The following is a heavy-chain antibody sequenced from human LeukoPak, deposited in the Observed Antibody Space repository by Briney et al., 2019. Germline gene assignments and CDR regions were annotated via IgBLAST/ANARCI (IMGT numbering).Heavy chain of an antibody. J-gene: IGHJ4*02. D-gene: IGHD5-24*01. CDR3: ARHIVEMATITYFDY. CDR2: IFYTGST. V-gene: IGHV4-39*01. Sequence: SATLSLTCTVSGGSISSSSYYWGWIRQPPGKGLEWIENIFYTGSTYYNPSLKSRVTISVDTSKNQFSLKLSSVTAADTAVYYCARHIVEMATITYFDYWGQGTLVTVSS. CDR1: GGSISSSSYY.